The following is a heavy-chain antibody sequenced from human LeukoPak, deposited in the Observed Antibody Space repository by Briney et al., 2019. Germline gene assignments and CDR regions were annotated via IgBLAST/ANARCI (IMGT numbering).Heavy chain of an antibody. Sequence: PSETLSLTCTVSGGSISSYYWSWIRQPPGKGLEWIGYIYYSGSTNYNPSLKSRVTISVDTSKNQFSLKLSSVTAADTAVYYCARDLSDLNYYGSGSAGYWGQGTLVTVSS. D-gene: IGHD3-10*01. V-gene: IGHV4-59*12. CDR3: ARDLSDLNYYGSGSAGY. CDR2: IYYSGST. J-gene: IGHJ4*02. CDR1: GGSISSYY.